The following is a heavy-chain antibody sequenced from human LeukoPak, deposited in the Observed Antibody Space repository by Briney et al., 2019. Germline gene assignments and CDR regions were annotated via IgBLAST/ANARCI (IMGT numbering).Heavy chain of an antibody. CDR3: ARGPIEAALPDY. CDR1: GGTFSSYP. J-gene: IGHJ4*02. V-gene: IGHV1-69*06. CDR2: IIPIFGTA. D-gene: IGHD6-13*01. Sequence: SVKVSCKDSGGTFSSYPISWVRQAPGQGLEWMGRIIPIFGTANYAQKFQGRVTITADKSTSTAYMELSSLRSEDTAVYYCARGPIEAALPDYWGQGTLVTVSS.